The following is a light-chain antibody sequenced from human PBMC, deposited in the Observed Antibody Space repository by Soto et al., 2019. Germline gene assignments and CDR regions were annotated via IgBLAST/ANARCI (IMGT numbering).Light chain of an antibody. V-gene: IGLV1-44*01. CDR3: ATWDDSLNGQV. CDR2: SND. Sequence: QTVVTQPPSASGTPGQRVTISCSGSNSNIGSNTVNWYQQLPGTAPKLLIYSNDQRPSGVPDRFSGSKSGTSASLAISGLQSEDEADYYCATWDDSLNGQVFGGGTQLTVL. CDR1: NSNIGSNT. J-gene: IGLJ3*02.